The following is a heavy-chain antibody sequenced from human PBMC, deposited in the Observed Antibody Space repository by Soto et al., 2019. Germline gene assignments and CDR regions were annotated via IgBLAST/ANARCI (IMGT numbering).Heavy chain of an antibody. CDR2: IIPIFGTA. CDR3: ASPEEGELYYYYYGMDV. Sequence: QVQLVQSGAEVKKPGSSVKVSCKASGGTFSSYAISWVRQAPGQGLEWMGGIIPIFGTANYAQKFQGRVTITADESTSTAYMELSSLRSEDTAVYYCASPEEGELYYYYYGMDVWGQGTTVTVSS. CDR1: GGTFSSYA. D-gene: IGHD1-26*01. J-gene: IGHJ6*02. V-gene: IGHV1-69*01.